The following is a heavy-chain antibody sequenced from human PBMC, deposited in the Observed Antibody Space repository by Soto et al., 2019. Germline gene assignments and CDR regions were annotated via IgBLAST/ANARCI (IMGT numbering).Heavy chain of an antibody. CDR1: GYTFTSYD. J-gene: IGHJ6*02. D-gene: IGHD2-2*01. CDR2: MNPNSGNT. CDR3: ARALGYCSSTSCPYYYYYGMDV. Sequence: QVQLVQSGAEVKKPGASVKVSRKASGYTFTSYDINWVRQATGQGLEWMGWMNPNSGNTGYAQKFQGRVTMTRNTSISTAYMELSSLRSEDTAVYYCARALGYCSSTSCPYYYYYGMDVWGQGTTVTVSS. V-gene: IGHV1-8*01.